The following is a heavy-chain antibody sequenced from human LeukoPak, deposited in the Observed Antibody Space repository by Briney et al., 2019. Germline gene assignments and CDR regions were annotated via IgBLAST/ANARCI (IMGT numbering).Heavy chain of an antibody. CDR1: GFTVSSNY. V-gene: IGHV3-53*01. J-gene: IGHJ4*02. CDR3: ASLAAAGTVDYFDY. CDR2: IYSVGST. Sequence: GGSLRLSCAASGFTVSSNYMTWVRQAPGKGLEWVSVIYSVGSTYYADSVKGRFTISRDNSKNTLYLQMNSLRAEDTAVYYCASLAAAGTVDYFDYWGQGTLVTVSS. D-gene: IGHD6-13*01.